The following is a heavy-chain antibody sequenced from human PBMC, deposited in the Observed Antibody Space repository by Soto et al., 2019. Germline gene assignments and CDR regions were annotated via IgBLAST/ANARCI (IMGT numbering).Heavy chain of an antibody. CDR1: GYSFTSYW. Sequence: GESLKISCKGSGYSFTSYWIGWVRQMPGKGLEWMGIIYPGDSDTRYSPSFQGQVTISADKSISTAYLQWSSLKASDTAMYSCARQEMATKNVDAFDIWGQGTLVTV. CDR2: IYPGDSDT. J-gene: IGHJ3*02. V-gene: IGHV5-51*01. CDR3: ARQEMATKNVDAFDI. D-gene: IGHD5-12*01.